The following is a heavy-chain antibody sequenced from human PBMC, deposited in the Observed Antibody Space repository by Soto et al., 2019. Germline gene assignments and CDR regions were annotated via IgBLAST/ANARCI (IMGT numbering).Heavy chain of an antibody. CDR3: ARPGIRFGNKMDV. J-gene: IGHJ6*02. CDR2: MYYTGTT. V-gene: IGHV4-59*01. Sequence: QVQLQESGPGLVKPSETLSLTCSVSGDSISSDYWSWIRQPPGKGLEWIGYMYYTGTTNYNPSLRSRVPISLDTSQKQFSLKLSSVTAADTAGYYCARPGIRFGNKMDVWGQGTTVTVSS. CDR1: GDSISSDY. D-gene: IGHD3-10*01.